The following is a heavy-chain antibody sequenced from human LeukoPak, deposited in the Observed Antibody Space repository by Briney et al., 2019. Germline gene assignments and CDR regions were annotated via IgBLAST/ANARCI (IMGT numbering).Heavy chain of an antibody. V-gene: IGHV3-30-3*01. Sequence: GGSLRLSCAASGFTFSSYAMHWVRQAPGEGLEWVAVISYDGSNKYYADSVKGRFTISRDNSKNTLYLQMNSLRAEDTAVYYCARAGSSWTWGQGTLVTVSS. CDR1: GFTFSSYA. CDR3: ARAGSSWT. D-gene: IGHD6-13*01. J-gene: IGHJ5*02. CDR2: ISYDGSNK.